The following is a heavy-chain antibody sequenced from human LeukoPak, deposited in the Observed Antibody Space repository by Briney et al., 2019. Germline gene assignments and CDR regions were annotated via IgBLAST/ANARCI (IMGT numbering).Heavy chain of an antibody. D-gene: IGHD2-2*01. V-gene: IGHV4-59*01. CDR3: ARGRSSTSLNYYYYYMDV. CDR2: IYYSGST. Sequence: SETLSLTCTVSGGSISNYYWSWIRQPPGKGLEWIGYIYYSGSTNYNPSLKSRVTISVDTSKNQFSLKLSSVPAADTAVYYCARGRSSTSLNYYYYYMDVWGKGTTVTVSS. J-gene: IGHJ6*03. CDR1: GGSISNYY.